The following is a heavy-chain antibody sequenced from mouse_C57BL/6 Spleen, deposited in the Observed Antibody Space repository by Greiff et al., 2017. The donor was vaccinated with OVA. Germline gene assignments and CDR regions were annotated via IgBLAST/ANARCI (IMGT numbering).Heavy chain of an antibody. J-gene: IGHJ4*01. CDR2: IYPGDGDT. D-gene: IGHD3-2*02. CDR1: GYAFSSSW. V-gene: IGHV1-82*01. CDR3: ARDSSGTGVLDY. Sequence: QVQLQQSGPELVKPGASVKISCKASGYAFSSSWMNWVKQRPGKGLEWIGRIYPGDGDTNYNGKFKGKATLTADKSSSTAYMQLSSLTSEDSAVYFCARDSSGTGVLDYWGQGTSVTVSS.